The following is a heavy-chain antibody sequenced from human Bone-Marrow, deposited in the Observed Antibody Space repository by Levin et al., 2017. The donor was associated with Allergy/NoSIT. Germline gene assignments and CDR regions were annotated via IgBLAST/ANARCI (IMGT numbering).Heavy chain of an antibody. D-gene: IGHD2-8*02. CDR1: GDRVSSNSAA. Sequence: SQTLSLTCAISGDRVSSNSAAWNWIRQSPSRGLEWLGRTYYRSKWYNDYAVSVKSRITINPDTSKNQFSLQLNSVTPEDTAVYYCARARHLYCTGGVCYSLKYYFDYWGQGTLVTVSS. CDR2: TYYRSKWYN. J-gene: IGHJ4*02. V-gene: IGHV6-1*01. CDR3: ARARHLYCTGGVCYSLKYYFDY.